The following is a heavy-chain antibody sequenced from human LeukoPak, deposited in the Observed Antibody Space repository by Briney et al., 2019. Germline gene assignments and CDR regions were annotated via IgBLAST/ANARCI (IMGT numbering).Heavy chain of an antibody. J-gene: IGHJ5*02. CDR1: GGSISSSSYY. Sequence: SETLSLTCTVSGGSISSSSYYWGWIRQPPGKGLEWIGSIYYSGSTYYNSSLKSRVTISVDTSKNQFSLKLSSVTAADTAVYYCARHPDGDYWFDPWGQGTLVTVSS. CDR3: ARHPDGDYWFDP. V-gene: IGHV4-39*01. D-gene: IGHD4-17*01. CDR2: IYYSGST.